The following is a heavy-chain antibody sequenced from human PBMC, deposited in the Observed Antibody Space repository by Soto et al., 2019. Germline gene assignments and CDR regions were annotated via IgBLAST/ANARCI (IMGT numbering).Heavy chain of an antibody. CDR2: IYYSGST. V-gene: IGHV4-59*01. CDR3: ARGGAPGYYYYMDV. CDR1: GGSISSYY. Sequence: NPSETLSLTCTVSGGSISSYYWSWIRQPPGKGLEWIGYIYYSGSTNYNPSLKSRVTISVDTSKNQFSLKLSSVTAADTAVYYCARGGAPGYYYYMDVWGKGTTVTV. J-gene: IGHJ6*03.